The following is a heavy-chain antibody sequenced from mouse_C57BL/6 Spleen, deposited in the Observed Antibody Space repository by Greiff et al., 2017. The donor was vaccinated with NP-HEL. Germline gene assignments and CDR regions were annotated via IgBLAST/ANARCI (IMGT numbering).Heavy chain of an antibody. CDR1: GYAFSSSW. CDR3: AYGREGVYAMDY. J-gene: IGHJ4*01. D-gene: IGHD1-1*01. CDR2: IYPGDGDT. Sequence: QVQLQQSGPELVKPGASVKISCKASGYAFSSSWMNWVKQRPGKGLEWIGRIYPGDGDTNYNGKFKGKATLTADKSSSTAYMQLSSLTSEDSAVYFCAYGREGVYAMDYWGQGTSVTVSS. V-gene: IGHV1-82*01.